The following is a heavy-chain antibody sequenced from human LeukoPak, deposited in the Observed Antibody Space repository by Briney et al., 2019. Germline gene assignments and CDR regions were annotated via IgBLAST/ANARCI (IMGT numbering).Heavy chain of an antibody. V-gene: IGHV3-23*01. Sequence: PGGSLRLSCAASGFTFSSYAMSWVRQAPGESLEWVSALCSGGRGSHYADSVKGRFTISRDDSKNTLYLQMNSLRAEDTAVYFCARPGLAVAGTRWFDPWGQGTLVTVSS. CDR2: LCSGGRGS. CDR1: GFTFSSYA. D-gene: IGHD6-19*01. CDR3: ARPGLAVAGTRWFDP. J-gene: IGHJ5*02.